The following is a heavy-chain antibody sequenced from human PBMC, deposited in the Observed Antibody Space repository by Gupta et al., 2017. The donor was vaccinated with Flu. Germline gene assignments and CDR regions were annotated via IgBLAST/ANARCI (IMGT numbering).Heavy chain of an antibody. CDR3: ARDKGYYYGMDV. CDR2: IWYDGSNK. J-gene: IGHJ6*02. Sequence: QVQLVESGGGVVQPGRYLRLSCAASGFTFSSYGMHWVRQAPGKGLEWVAVIWYDGSNKYYADSVKGRFTISRDNSKNTLYLQMNSLRAEDTAVYYWARDKGYYYGMDVWGQGTTVTVSS. CDR1: GFTFSSYG. V-gene: IGHV3-33*01.